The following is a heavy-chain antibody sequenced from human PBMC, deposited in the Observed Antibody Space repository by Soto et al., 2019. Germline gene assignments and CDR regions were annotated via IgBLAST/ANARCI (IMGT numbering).Heavy chain of an antibody. CDR2: VIPVLTTT. CDR1: GDTFSSYI. D-gene: IGHD2-21*02. Sequence: QVQLVQSGAEVKKPASSVRVSCRSSGDTFSSYIVNWLRLAPGRGLEWMGRVIPVLTTTDYAQNFRGRVTISADRSTNTVYLDLSSLRSDDTAVYYCARRRYCGYDCYHKHYYGMDVWGQGSLVTVAS. CDR3: ARRRYCGYDCYHKHYYGMDV. J-gene: IGHJ6*02. V-gene: IGHV1-69*08.